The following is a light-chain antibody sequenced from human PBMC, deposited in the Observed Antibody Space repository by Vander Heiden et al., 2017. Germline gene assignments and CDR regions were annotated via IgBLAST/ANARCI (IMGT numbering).Light chain of an antibody. CDR3: QQRSNWPLRIT. Sequence: EIVLTQSPATLSLSPGERATLSCRASQSVSTYLAWYQHKPGQAPRLPISDASNRASGIPARFSGSGSGTDFTLTISSLEPEDFAVYYCQQRSNWPLRITFGQGTRLDIK. J-gene: IGKJ5*01. CDR1: QSVSTY. V-gene: IGKV3-11*01. CDR2: DAS.